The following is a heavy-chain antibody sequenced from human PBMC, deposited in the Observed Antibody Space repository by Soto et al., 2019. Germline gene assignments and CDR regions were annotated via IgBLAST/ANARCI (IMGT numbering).Heavy chain of an antibody. CDR1: GFTFSSYA. J-gene: IGHJ4*02. D-gene: IGHD3-3*01. CDR3: AKDAAITIFGVVRGGYFDY. Sequence: GGSLRLSCAASGFTFSSYAMSWVRQAPGKGLEWVSAISGSGGSTYYADSVKGRFTISRDNSKNTLYLQMNSLRAEDTAVYYCAKDAAITIFGVVRGGYFDYWGQGTLVTVSS. CDR2: ISGSGGST. V-gene: IGHV3-23*01.